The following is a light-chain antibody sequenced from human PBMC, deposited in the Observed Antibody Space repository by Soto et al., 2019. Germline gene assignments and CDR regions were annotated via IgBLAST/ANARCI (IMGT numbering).Light chain of an antibody. CDR3: QQYNDWPFT. V-gene: IGKV3-15*01. CDR1: QSIDRK. Sequence: EIVMTQSPATLSVSPGEGATLSCRASQSIDRKIAWYQQRPGQPPRLLIYFASTGAVDVPGRFGGSGSGTEFTLTISSLQSEDFAVYFCQQYNDWPFTFGQGTKLEIK. J-gene: IGKJ2*01. CDR2: FAS.